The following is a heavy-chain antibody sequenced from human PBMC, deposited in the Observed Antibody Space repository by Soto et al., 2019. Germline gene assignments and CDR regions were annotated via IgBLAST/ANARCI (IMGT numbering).Heavy chain of an antibody. CDR2: IYYDGST. V-gene: IGHV4-39*02. CDR3: ARFYGNAFDV. CDR1: GGSITTSSYN. Sequence: ETLSLTCSVSGGSITTSSYNWDWIRQPPGKGLEWIGTIYYDGSTSYNPSLKSQVTISVDTSKNHFALKVNSVTAADTAVYYCARFYGNAFDVWGRGTVVTVSS. J-gene: IGHJ3*01. D-gene: IGHD3-10*01.